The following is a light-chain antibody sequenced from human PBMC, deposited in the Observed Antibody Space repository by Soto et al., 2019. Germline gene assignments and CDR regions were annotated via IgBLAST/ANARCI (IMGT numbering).Light chain of an antibody. J-gene: IGLJ1*01. Sequence: QSALTQPASVSGSPGQSITISCTGTSSDVGGYDHVSWYQQHPGKAPKLMIYDVSNRPSGVSNRFSGSKSGNTASLTISGLQPEDEADYYCNSYTSSSTFVFGAGTKVTVL. V-gene: IGLV2-14*01. CDR2: DVS. CDR3: NSYTSSSTFV. CDR1: SSDVGGYDH.